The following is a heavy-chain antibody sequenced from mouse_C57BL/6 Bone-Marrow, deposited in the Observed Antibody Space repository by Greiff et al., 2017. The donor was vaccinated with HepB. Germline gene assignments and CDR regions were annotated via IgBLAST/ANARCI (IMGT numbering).Heavy chain of an antibody. CDR3: ARRGPAWFAY. Sequence: QVQLKESGAELARPGASVKLSCKASGYTFTSYGISWVKQRTGQGLEWIGEIYPRSGNTYYNEKFKGKATLTADKSSSTAYMELRSLTSEDSAGYFCARRGPAWFAYWGQGTLVTVSA. J-gene: IGHJ3*01. V-gene: IGHV1-81*01. CDR1: GYTFTSYG. CDR2: IYPRSGNT.